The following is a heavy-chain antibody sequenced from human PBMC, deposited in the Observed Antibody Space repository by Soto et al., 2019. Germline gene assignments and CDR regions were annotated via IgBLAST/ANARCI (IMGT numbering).Heavy chain of an antibody. J-gene: IGHJ3*02. D-gene: IGHD1-26*01. CDR1: GFSLSTSGVG. V-gene: IGHV2-5*02. CDR2: IYWDDDK. Sequence: QITLKESGPTLVKPTQTLTLTCTFSGFSLSTSGVGVGWIRQPPGKALEWHALIYWDDDKRYTPSLKTRLTITKDTSKNLVVLTMTNMDPVDTATYYCAHRRYSGSYFDAFDIWGQGTMVTVSS. CDR3: AHRRYSGSYFDAFDI.